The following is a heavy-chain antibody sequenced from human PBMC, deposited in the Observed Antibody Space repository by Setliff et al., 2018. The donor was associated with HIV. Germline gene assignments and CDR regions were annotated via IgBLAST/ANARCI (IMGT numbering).Heavy chain of an antibody. CDR2: VHYGGSI. CDR1: GGPISTNDYY. J-gene: IGHJ4*02. D-gene: IGHD2-21*02. Sequence: PSETLSLTCTVSGGPISTNDYYWGFIRQSPGKGLEWIASVHYGGSIFYNPSLKSRVTLSVGTSKRQFFLNLSSATTADTAMYYCVRPSFGIGGDSMFDSWGQGIVVTVSS. CDR3: VRPSFGIGGDSMFDS. V-gene: IGHV4-39*01.